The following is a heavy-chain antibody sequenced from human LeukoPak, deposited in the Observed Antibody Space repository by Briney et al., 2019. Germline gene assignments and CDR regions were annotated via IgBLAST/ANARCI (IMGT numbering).Heavy chain of an antibody. CDR2: IWYDGSNK. J-gene: IGHJ1*01. CDR1: GFTFSSYG. V-gene: IGHV3-33*01. CDR3: ARQSTAPTNFQH. Sequence: GGSLRLSCAASGFTFSSYGMHWVRQAPGKGLEWVAVIWYDGSNKYCADSVKGRFTISRDNSKNTLYLQMNSLRAEDTAVYYCARQSTAPTNFQHWGQGTLVTVSS.